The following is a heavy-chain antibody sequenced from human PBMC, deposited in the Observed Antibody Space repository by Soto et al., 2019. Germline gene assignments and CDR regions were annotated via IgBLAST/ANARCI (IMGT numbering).Heavy chain of an antibody. CDR3: AKSPSYYDFWSGSNYYFDY. J-gene: IGHJ4*02. D-gene: IGHD3-3*01. V-gene: IGHV3-23*01. Sequence: PGGSLRLSCAASGFTFSSYAMSWVRQAPGKGLEWVSAISGSGGSTYYADSVKGRFTISRDNSKNTLYLQMNSLRAEDTAVYYCAKSPSYYDFWSGSNYYFDYWGQGTLVTVSS. CDR2: ISGSGGST. CDR1: GFTFSSYA.